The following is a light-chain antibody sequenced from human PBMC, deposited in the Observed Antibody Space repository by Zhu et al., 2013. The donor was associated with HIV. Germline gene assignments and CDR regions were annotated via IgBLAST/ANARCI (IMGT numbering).Light chain of an antibody. J-gene: IGKJ3*01. CDR1: QRVASK. V-gene: IGKV3-15*01. CDR2: GSS. CDR3: QQYYIWPLFT. Sequence: EITMTQFPATLSVSPGERATLFCRSSQRVASKLAWYQQKPGQAPRLLIYGSSTRATSVPGRFSGSGSGTDFTLTITSLEPEDFAILYCQQYYIWPLFTFGPG.